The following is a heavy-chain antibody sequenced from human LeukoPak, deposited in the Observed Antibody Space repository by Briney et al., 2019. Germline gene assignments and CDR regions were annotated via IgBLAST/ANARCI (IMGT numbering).Heavy chain of an antibody. V-gene: IGHV3-48*03. J-gene: IGHJ4*02. Sequence: GGSLRLSCAASGFTFSSYEMKWVRQAPGKGLEWVSYITRSGSAIYYADSVQGRFTISRDKAKNSLYLQMTNLRADDTAVYYCARSGSYFDYWGQGTLVTVSS. CDR3: ARSGSYFDY. CDR1: GFTFSSYE. D-gene: IGHD1-26*01. CDR2: ITRSGSAI.